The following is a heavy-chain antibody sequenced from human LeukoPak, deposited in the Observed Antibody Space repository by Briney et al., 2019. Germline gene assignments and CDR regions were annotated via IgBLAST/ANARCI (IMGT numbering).Heavy chain of an antibody. CDR3: ARGGFRNYFDY. CDR2: IYTSGST. CDR1: GGSISSYY. Sequence: SETLSLTCTVFGGSISSYYWSWIRRPAGKGLEWIGRIYTSGSTNYNPSLKSRVTMSVDTSKNQFSPKLSSVTAADTAVYYCARGGFRNYFDYWGQGTLVTVSS. D-gene: IGHD3-10*01. V-gene: IGHV4-4*07. J-gene: IGHJ4*02.